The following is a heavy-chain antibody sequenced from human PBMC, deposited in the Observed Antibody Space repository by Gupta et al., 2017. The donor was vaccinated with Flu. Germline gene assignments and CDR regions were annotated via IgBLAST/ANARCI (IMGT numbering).Heavy chain of an antibody. J-gene: IGHJ4*02. CDR1: GFTVRSYW. CDR3: ARDSAGAEAANLDH. V-gene: IGHV3-7*04. Sequence: EVRLVESGGGLVQPGGSLRLSCAASGFTVRSYWMSWVRQTPEKGLEWVANINQDGSQKHFLDTVGGRFTISRDNARNSLELHMTRLRDEDTAVYYCARDSAGAEAANLDHWGQGTLVTVSS. CDR2: INQDGSQK. D-gene: IGHD2-15*01.